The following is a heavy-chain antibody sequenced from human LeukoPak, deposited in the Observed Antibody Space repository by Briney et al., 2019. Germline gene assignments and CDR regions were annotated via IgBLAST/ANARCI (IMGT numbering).Heavy chain of an antibody. CDR3: ARVLIGATIDY. J-gene: IGHJ4*02. Sequence: SETLSLTCAVYGGSFSGYYWSWIRQPPGKGLEWIGEINHSGSTNYNPSLKSRVTISVDTSKNQFSLKLSSVTAADTAVYYCARVLIGATIDYWAQGTLVTVSS. CDR1: GGSFSGYY. V-gene: IGHV4-34*01. D-gene: IGHD1-26*01. CDR2: INHSGST.